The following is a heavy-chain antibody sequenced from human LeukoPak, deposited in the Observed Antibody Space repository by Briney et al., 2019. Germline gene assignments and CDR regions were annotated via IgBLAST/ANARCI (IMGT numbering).Heavy chain of an antibody. CDR3: ARGRGYSYGYLDY. D-gene: IGHD5-18*01. CDR1: GYSISSGYY. Sequence: SETLSLTCTVSGYSISSGYYWGWIRQPPGKGLEWIGYIYYSGSTNYNPSLKSRVTISVDTSKNQFSLKLGSVTAADTAVYYCARGRGYSYGYLDYWGQGTLVTVSS. CDR2: IYYSGST. V-gene: IGHV4-38-2*02. J-gene: IGHJ4*02.